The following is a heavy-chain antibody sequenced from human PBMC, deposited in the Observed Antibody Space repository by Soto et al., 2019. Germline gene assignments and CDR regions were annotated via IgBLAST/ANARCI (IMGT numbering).Heavy chain of an antibody. CDR2: ISNSFSDGNT. J-gene: IGHJ4*02. V-gene: IGHV3-23*01. CDR3: AKVFSPEGGNYFDY. Sequence: LRLSCAASGFTFSDYAMNWVRQAPGKGLEWVSAISNSFSDGNTHYADSVKGRFTISRDNDKNTVFLEMNSLRAEDTAVYYCAKVFSPEGGNYFDYWGQGTLVTVSS. CDR1: GFTFSDYA.